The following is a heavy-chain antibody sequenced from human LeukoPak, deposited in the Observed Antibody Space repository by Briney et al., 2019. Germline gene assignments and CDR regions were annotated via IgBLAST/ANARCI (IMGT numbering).Heavy chain of an antibody. CDR3: ARWTSRSGDCHILDY. CDR1: GGSISGYY. CDR2: LYYMRGA. Sequence: PSETLSLTRTVSGGSISGYYWSWSRQPPGKGVEWIGNLYYMRGAWYKSSLKSRVTTSVDTTRNEFSLKLSSVTAADTAVYYCARWTSRSGDCHILDYWGQGILVTVSS. J-gene: IGHJ4*02. D-gene: IGHD2-21*02. V-gene: IGHV4-59*01.